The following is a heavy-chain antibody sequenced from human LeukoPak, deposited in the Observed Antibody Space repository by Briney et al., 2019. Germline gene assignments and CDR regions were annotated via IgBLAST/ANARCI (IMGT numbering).Heavy chain of an antibody. V-gene: IGHV3-21*01. Sequence: GGSLRLFCAASGFTFSSYGMTWVRQAPGKGLEWVSSITSRSYIYYSDSVKGRFTISRDNAKNSLYLQMNSLRAEDTAVYYCARDNGWYYFDYWGQGTLVTVSS. CDR1: GFTFSSYG. CDR3: ARDNGWYYFDY. CDR2: ITSRSYI. D-gene: IGHD6-19*01. J-gene: IGHJ4*02.